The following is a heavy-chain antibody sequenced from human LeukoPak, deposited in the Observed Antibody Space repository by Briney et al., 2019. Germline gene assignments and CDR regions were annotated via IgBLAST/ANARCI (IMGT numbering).Heavy chain of an antibody. V-gene: IGHV4-39*01. D-gene: IGHD3-3*01. Sequence: SETLSLTCTVSGGSISSSSYYRGWIRQPPGKGLEWIGSIYYSGSTYYNPSLKSRVTISVDTSKNQFSLKLSSVTAADAAVYYCARHEYPSYYDFWSGYSPPGHFDYWGQGTLVTVSS. CDR2: IYYSGST. J-gene: IGHJ4*02. CDR3: ARHEYPSYYDFWSGYSPPGHFDY. CDR1: GGSISSSSYY.